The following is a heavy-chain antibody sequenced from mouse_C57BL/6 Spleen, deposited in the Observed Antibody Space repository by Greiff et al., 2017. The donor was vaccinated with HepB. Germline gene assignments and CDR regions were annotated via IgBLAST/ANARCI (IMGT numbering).Heavy chain of an antibody. CDR3: ALIYYEYDGYAMDY. V-gene: IGHV1-82*01. Sequence: LVESGPELVKPGASVKISCKASGYAFSSSWMNWVKQRPGKGLEWIGRIYPGDGDTNYNGKFKGKATLTADKSSSTAYMQLSSLTSEDSAVYFCALIYYEYDGYAMDYWGQGTSVTVSS. CDR2: IYPGDGDT. J-gene: IGHJ4*01. D-gene: IGHD2-4*01. CDR1: GYAFSSSW.